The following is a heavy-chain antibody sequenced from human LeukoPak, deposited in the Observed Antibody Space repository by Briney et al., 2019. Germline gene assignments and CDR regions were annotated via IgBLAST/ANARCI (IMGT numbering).Heavy chain of an antibody. D-gene: IGHD3/OR15-3a*01. Sequence: VGSLRLSCAASGLTFPRYAFAWVRQAPGRGVQWVSRICGSGRDTFYSDSVKGRFTISRDNSKNTHYLQMSSLTAEDTAVYYCAKWGDFWTGLNNWYFELWGRGTLVTVSS. J-gene: IGHJ2*01. CDR1: GLTFPRYA. V-gene: IGHV3-23*01. CDR2: ICGSGRDT. CDR3: AKWGDFWTGLNNWYFEL.